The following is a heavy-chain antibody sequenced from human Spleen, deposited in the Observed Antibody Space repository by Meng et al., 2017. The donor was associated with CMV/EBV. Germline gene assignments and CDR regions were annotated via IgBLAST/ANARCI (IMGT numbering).Heavy chain of an antibody. D-gene: IGHD6-13*01. CDR3: ARVGGSWYEVELFAFDI. Sequence: GGSLRLSCAASGFTFSSYSMNWVRQAPGKGLEWVSSISSSSSYIYYADSVKGRFTISRDNAKNSLYLQMNSLRAEDTAVYYCARVGGSWYEVELFAFDIWGQGTMVTVSS. J-gene: IGHJ3*02. CDR1: GFTFSSYS. V-gene: IGHV3-21*01. CDR2: ISSSSSYI.